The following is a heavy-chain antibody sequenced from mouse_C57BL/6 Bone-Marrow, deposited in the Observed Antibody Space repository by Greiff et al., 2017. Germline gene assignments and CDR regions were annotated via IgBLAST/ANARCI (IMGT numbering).Heavy chain of an antibody. J-gene: IGHJ1*03. CDR2: IDPSDSET. V-gene: IGHV1-52*01. Sequence: QVQLQQPGAELVRPGSSVKLSCKASGYTFTSYWMHWVKQRPIQGLEWIGNIDPSDSETHYNPKFKDKATLTVDKSSSTAYMQLSSLTSEDSAVYYCARRVTTVVAHWYFDVWGTGTTVTVSS. CDR3: ARRVTTVVAHWYFDV. D-gene: IGHD1-1*01. CDR1: GYTFTSYW.